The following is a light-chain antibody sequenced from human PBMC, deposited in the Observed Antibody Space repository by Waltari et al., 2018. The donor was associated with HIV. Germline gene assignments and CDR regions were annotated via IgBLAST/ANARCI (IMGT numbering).Light chain of an antibody. V-gene: IGLV1-47*01. Sequence: QSVLTQPPSTSATPGQRVTILCSGASSNIGSHFVSWYQHLPGATPKRLMYESDRRPLGVPDRFSGSESGTSASLAIGGLRSEDEADYYCAAWDNYLNAWVFGGGTRVTVL. CDR1: SSNIGSHF. CDR2: ESD. J-gene: IGLJ3*02. CDR3: AAWDNYLNAWV.